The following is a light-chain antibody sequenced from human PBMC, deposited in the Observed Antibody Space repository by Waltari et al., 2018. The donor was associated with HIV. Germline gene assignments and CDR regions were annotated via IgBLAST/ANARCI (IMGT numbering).Light chain of an antibody. CDR1: ALPKKS. J-gene: IGLJ2*01. CDR3: YSTNIRGNHRL. Sequence: SYELTQAPSASVSPGQTARITCSGNALPKKSAYWYQPQSGQAPVLVIYEDTKRPSGIPERFSGSSSGTMATLTISGAQVEDEADYYCYSTNIRGNHRLFGGGTKLTVL. V-gene: IGLV3-10*01. CDR2: EDT.